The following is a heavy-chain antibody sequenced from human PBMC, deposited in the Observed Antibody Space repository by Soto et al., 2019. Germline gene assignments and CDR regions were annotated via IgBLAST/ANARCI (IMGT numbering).Heavy chain of an antibody. V-gene: IGHV1-69*02. CDR3: ARNADIVDIGLVPAAINAMDV. Sequence: QVQLVQSGAEVKKPGSSVKVSCKASGGTFSSYSFTWVRQAPGQGLEWMGRIMPFFGIASYAQKFQGRVTITANKSTSTPYMELSSLRSEDTAVYYCARNADIVDIGLVPAAINAMDVWGRGNTVPVSS. J-gene: IGHJ6*02. CDR1: GGTFSSYS. CDR2: IMPFFGIA. D-gene: IGHD2-2*02.